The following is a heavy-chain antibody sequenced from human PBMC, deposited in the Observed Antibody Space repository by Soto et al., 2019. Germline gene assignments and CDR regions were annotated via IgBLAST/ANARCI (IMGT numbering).Heavy chain of an antibody. CDR3: ARDRGYYDSSGTSDY. CDR1: GGTFSSYA. J-gene: IGHJ4*02. V-gene: IGHV1-69*06. Sequence: SVKVSCKASGGTFSSYAISWVRQAPGQGLEWMGGIIPIFGTANYAQKFQGRVTITADKPTSTAYMELSSLRSEDTAVYYCARDRGYYDSSGTSDYWGQGTLVTVSS. D-gene: IGHD3-22*01. CDR2: IIPIFGTA.